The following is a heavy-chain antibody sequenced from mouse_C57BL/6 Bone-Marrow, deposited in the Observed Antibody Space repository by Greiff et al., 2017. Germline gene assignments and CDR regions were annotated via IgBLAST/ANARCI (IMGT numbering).Heavy chain of an antibody. CDR2: IYPRSGNT. CDR1: GYTFTSYG. J-gene: IGHJ4*01. D-gene: IGHD1-1*01. Sequence: VQVVESGAELARPGASVKLSCKASGYTFTSYGISWVKQRTGQGLEWIGEIYPRSGNTYYNEKFKGKATLTADKSSSTAYMELRSLTSEDSAVYFCAIVTTVVATGAMDYWGQGTSVTVSS. V-gene: IGHV1-81*01. CDR3: AIVTTVVATGAMDY.